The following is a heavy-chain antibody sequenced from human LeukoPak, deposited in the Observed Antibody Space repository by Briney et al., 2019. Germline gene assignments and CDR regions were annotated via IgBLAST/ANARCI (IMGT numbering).Heavy chain of an antibody. D-gene: IGHD3-22*01. Sequence: SVKVSCKASGGTFSTHSISWVRQAPGQGLEWMGRIIPILGITNYAQKFQGRVTITADKSTSTAYMELSSLRSEDTAVYYCAVGGPYYYDSSGYYSLDYWGQGTLVTVSS. CDR1: GGTFSTHS. CDR3: AVGGPYYYDSSGYYSLDY. CDR2: IIPILGIT. V-gene: IGHV1-69*02. J-gene: IGHJ4*02.